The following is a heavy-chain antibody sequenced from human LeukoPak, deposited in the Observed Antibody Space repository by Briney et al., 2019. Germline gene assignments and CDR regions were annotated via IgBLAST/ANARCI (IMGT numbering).Heavy chain of an antibody. J-gene: IGHJ4*02. V-gene: IGHV4-59*01. CDR1: GGSISSYY. CDR2: IYYSGST. D-gene: IGHD1-1*01. Sequence: SETLSLTCTVSGGSISSYYWSWIRQPPGKGLERIGYIYYSGSTNYNPSLKSRVTISVDTSKNQFSLKLSSVTAADTAVYYCARTPARGTIDYWGQGTLVTVSS. CDR3: ARTPARGTIDY.